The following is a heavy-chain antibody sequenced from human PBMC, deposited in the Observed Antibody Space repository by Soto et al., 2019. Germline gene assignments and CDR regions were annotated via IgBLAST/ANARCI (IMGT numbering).Heavy chain of an antibody. D-gene: IGHD5-18*01. CDR3: ARDGYSYGRYYGMDV. CDR1: GGSISSYY. Sequence: QVQLQESGPGLVKPSETLSLTCTVSGGSISSYYWSWIRQPPGKGLEWIGYIYYSGSTNYNPSLKSRVTISVDTSKNQFSLKLSSVTAADTAVYYCARDGYSYGRYYGMDVWGQGTTVTVSS. J-gene: IGHJ6*02. CDR2: IYYSGST. V-gene: IGHV4-59*01.